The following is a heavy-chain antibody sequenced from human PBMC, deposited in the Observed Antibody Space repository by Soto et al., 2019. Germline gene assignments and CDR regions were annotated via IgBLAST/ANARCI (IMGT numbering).Heavy chain of an antibody. CDR2: LTADSDDT. D-gene: IGHD1-1*01. J-gene: IGHJ4*02. Sequence: EVQLLESGGTLVQPGGSLRLSCVASGFTFSTHTMNWVCQAPGKGLEWVSRLTADSDDTSYADSIKGRFTISRDNSKNTLYLQRNSLRAEDTAIYYCAKGLDRASLDFWGQGALVTVSS. CDR1: GFTFSTHT. V-gene: IGHV3-23*01. CDR3: AKGLDRASLDF.